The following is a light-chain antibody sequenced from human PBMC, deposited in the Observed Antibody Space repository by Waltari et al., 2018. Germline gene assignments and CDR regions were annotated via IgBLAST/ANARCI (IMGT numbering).Light chain of an antibody. V-gene: IGLV2-8*01. CDR2: EVR. CDR3: SSYAGSNRV. Sequence: QSALTQPPSASGSPGQSFTIPCTGTSSVVGGYNYVSWYQQQPGKSPNLMIYEVRVRPSGVPSRFSGSKSGNTASLTVSGLHAEDETDYYSSSYAGSNRVFGGGTKLTVL. J-gene: IGLJ2*01. CDR1: SSVVGGYNY.